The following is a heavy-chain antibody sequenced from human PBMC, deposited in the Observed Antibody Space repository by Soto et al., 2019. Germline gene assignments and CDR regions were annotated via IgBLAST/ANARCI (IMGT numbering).Heavy chain of an antibody. V-gene: IGHV4-39*01. CDR2: IHNSGST. D-gene: IGHD2-21*01. J-gene: IGHJ6*02. CDR1: GGSIDSNIYY. Sequence: NPSEIRSLACSVSGGSIDSNIYYWGWLRQSPGKGLEWIGSIHNSGSTYYNPSLKSRVTISLDTSNNQFSVRLNSVTAADTAVYHRARRTTGIDSGMAVWRPGTTFTVYS. CDR3: ARRTTGIDSGMAV.